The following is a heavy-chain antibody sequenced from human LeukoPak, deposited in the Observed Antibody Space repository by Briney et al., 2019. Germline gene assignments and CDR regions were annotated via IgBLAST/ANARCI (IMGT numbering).Heavy chain of an antibody. J-gene: IGHJ6*03. CDR3: ARVGGKSMNILNYYMDV. V-gene: IGHV4-30-4*08. CDR2: IYYSGST. CDR1: GGSISSGDYY. Sequence: SQTLSLTCTVSGGSISSGDYYWSWIRQPPGKGLEWIGYIYYSGSTYYNPSLKSRVTISVDTSKNQFSLKLSSVTAADTAVYYCARVGGKSMNILNYYMDVWGKGTTVTVSS. D-gene: IGHD2/OR15-2a*01.